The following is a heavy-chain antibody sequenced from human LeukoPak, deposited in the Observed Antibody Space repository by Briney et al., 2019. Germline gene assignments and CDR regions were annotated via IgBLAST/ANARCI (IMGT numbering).Heavy chain of an antibody. D-gene: IGHD4-11*01. Sequence: ASVKVSCKASGYTFTNYDINWVRHATGQGLEWMGWMKPNSGNTGSAQKFQGRVTTTMNTSISTAYMELTSLRSEDTAVYYCARDYSSPDYWGQGTLVTVSS. V-gene: IGHV1-8*03. CDR2: MKPNSGNT. CDR1: GYTFTNYD. J-gene: IGHJ4*02. CDR3: ARDYSSPDY.